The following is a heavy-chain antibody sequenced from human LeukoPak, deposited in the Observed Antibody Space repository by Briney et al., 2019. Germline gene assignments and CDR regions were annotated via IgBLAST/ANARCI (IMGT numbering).Heavy chain of an antibody. J-gene: IGHJ4*02. CDR2: ISDDGINK. CDR3: ARDNAALRYYFDY. V-gene: IGHV3-30-3*01. D-gene: IGHD1-14*01. CDR1: GFTFSSYV. Sequence: GRSLRLSCAASGFTFSSYVMHWVRQAPGKGLEWVAVISDDGINKYYADSVKGRFTISRDNSKSALFLQLNSLRAEDTAVYYCARDNAALRYYFDYWGQGTLITVSS.